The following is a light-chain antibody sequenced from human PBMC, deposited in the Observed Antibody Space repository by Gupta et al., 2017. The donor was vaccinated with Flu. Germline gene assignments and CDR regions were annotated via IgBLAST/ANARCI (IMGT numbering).Light chain of an antibody. J-gene: IGKJ2*01. CDR2: GAS. V-gene: IGKV3-15*01. Sequence: PATLSVSPGERATLSCRASQSVSSNLAWYQQKPGQAPRLLIYGASTRATGIPARFSGSGSGTEFTLTISSLQSEDFAVYYCQQYNNWPLYTFGQGTKLEIK. CDR3: QQYNNWPLYT. CDR1: QSVSSN.